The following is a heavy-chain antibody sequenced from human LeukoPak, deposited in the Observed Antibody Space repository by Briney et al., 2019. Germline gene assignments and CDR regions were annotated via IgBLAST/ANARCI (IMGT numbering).Heavy chain of an antibody. CDR1: GFTFNDHA. V-gene: IGHV3-9*01. CDR3: ARASYYYDTTGLGAVDP. D-gene: IGHD3-22*01. J-gene: IGHJ3*01. CDR2: INWSGDNI. Sequence: ESGGSLRLSCAASGFTFNDHAMYWVRQAPGKGLEWVSGINWSGDNIGYADSVKGRFTISRDDAKNSLFLQMNSLRAEDTALYYCARASYYYDTTGLGAVDPWGQGTMVTVSS.